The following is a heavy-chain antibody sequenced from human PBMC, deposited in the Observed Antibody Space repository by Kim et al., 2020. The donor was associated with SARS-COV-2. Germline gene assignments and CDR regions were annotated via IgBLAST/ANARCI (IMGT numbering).Heavy chain of an antibody. CDR2: T. Sequence: TYYADAVKGRFTISRDNSKNSLYLQMNSLRTEDTALYYCAFTGEHDAFDIWGQGTMVTVSS. D-gene: IGHD3-16*01. CDR3: AFTGEHDAFDI. J-gene: IGHJ3*02. V-gene: IGHV3-43*01.